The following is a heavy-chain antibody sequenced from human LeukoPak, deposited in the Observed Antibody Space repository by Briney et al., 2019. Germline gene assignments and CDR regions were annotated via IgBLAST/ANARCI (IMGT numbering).Heavy chain of an antibody. J-gene: IGHJ4*02. CDR1: GFTFSSYG. Sequence: GGSLRLSCAGSGFTFSSYGMTWVRQAPGKGLEWVSGISTSGSNTYYADSVKGRFTISRDNSKNTLYLQMNSLRAEDTAVYYCSKDPFFDYWGQGTLVTVSS. CDR3: SKDPFFDY. CDR2: ISTSGSNT. V-gene: IGHV3-23*01.